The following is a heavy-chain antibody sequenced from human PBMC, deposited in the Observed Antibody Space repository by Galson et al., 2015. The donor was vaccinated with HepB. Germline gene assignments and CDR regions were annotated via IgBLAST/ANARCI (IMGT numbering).Heavy chain of an antibody. J-gene: IGHJ1*01. D-gene: IGHD6-19*01. CDR3: VRSEGGWYFH. V-gene: IGHV3-74*01. CDR1: GFTFSGYW. Sequence: SLRLSCAASGFTFSGYWMHWVRQVPGKGLVWVSLINTDGSSTNYADSVKDRFTISRDNAKNTLYLQMNSLRGEDTAVYHCVRSEGGWYFHWGQGTLVTVSS. CDR2: INTDGSST.